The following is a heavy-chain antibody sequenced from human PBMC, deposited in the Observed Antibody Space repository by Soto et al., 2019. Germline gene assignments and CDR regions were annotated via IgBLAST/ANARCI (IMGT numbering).Heavy chain of an antibody. V-gene: IGHV5-51*01. CDR3: ARGGVSTRTFHY. J-gene: IGHJ4*02. Sequence: GESLKISCKGSGYNFAGYWIAWVRQMPGKGLELMGIIYPSDSDTRYRPSFQGQVTISADKSISSAYLRWSSLRASDTAMYYCARGGVSTRTFHYWGQGTPVTVSS. D-gene: IGHD3-3*01. CDR1: GYNFAGYW. CDR2: IYPSDSDT.